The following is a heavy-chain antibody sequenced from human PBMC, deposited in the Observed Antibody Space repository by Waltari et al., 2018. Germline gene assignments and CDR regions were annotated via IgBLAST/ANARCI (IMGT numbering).Heavy chain of an antibody. V-gene: IGHV1-3*01. CDR1: GYTFTSYA. CDR2: INAGNGNT. Sequence: QVQLVQSGAEVKKPGASVKVSCKASGYTFTSYAMHWVRQAPGQRLEWMGWINAGNGNTKYSQNFQGRVTITRDTSASTAYMELSSLRSEDTAVYYCARDGYSGYDNYGMDVWGQGTTVTVSS. CDR3: ARDGYSGYDNYGMDV. J-gene: IGHJ6*02. D-gene: IGHD5-12*01.